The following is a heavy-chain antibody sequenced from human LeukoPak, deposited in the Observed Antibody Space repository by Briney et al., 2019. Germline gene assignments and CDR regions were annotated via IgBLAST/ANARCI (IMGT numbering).Heavy chain of an antibody. CDR2: IKQDGSEK. CDR3: AREGNTVTSPDYYYYYMDV. V-gene: IGHV3-7*01. D-gene: IGHD2/OR15-2a*01. CDR1: GFTFSSYW. J-gene: IGHJ6*03. Sequence: GGSLRLSCAASGFTFSSYWMSWVRQAPGKGLEWVANIKQDGSEKYYVDSVKGRFTISRDNAKNSLYLQMNSLRAEDTAVYYCAREGNTVTSPDYYYYYMDVWGKGTTVTVSS.